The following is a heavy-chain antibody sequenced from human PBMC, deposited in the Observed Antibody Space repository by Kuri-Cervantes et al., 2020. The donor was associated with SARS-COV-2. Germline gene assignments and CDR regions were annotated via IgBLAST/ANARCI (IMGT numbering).Heavy chain of an antibody. CDR2: VSYDGSNR. J-gene: IGHJ4*02. CDR3: AGDLYETYYFDF. V-gene: IGHV3-30*04. Sequence: GESLKISCGASGFTFSTYAMHWVRQAPGKGLEWVAHVSYDGSNRFYAQSVRGRFTITRDNSKSTLYLQMDSLRGDDTALYYCAGDLYETYYFDFWGQGALVTVSS. D-gene: IGHD5/OR15-5a*01. CDR1: GFTFSTYA.